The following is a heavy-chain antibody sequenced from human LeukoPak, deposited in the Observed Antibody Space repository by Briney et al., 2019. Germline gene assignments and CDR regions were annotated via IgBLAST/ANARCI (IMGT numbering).Heavy chain of an antibody. CDR1: GYTFTSYG. CDR2: ISAYNGNT. J-gene: IGHJ3*02. D-gene: IGHD3-16*02. V-gene: IGHV1-18*01. Sequence: GASVKVSCKASGYTFTSYGISWVRQAPGQGLEWMGWISAYNGNTNYAQKLQGRVTMTTDTSTSTAYMELRSLRSDDTAVYYCARGRVITFGGVIAPDAFDIWGQGTMVTVSS. CDR3: ARGRVITFGGVIAPDAFDI.